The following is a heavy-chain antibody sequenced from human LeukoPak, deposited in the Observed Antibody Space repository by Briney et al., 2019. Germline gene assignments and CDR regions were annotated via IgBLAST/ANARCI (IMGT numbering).Heavy chain of an antibody. CDR1: GFTFGSYE. V-gene: IGHV3-48*03. Sequence: PGGSLRLSCAASGFTFGSYEMNWVRQAPGKGLEWVSYISSSGSTIYYADSVKGRFTISRDNAKNSLYLQMNSLRAEDTAVYYCARWGPGQTQFDYWGQGTLVTVSS. CDR3: ARWGPGQTQFDY. J-gene: IGHJ4*02. CDR2: ISSSGSTI. D-gene: IGHD3-16*01.